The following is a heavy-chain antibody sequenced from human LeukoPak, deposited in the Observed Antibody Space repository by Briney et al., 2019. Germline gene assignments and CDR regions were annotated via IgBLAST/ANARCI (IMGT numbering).Heavy chain of an antibody. D-gene: IGHD3-3*01. Sequence: AGGSLRLSCAASGFTFSSYAMSWVRQAPGKGLEWVSAISGSGGSTYYADSVKGRFTSSRDNSKNTLYLQMNSLRAEDTAVYYCARVEWTTTLIAPDAFDIWGQGTMVTVSS. CDR2: ISGSGGST. V-gene: IGHV3-23*01. CDR3: ARVEWTTTLIAPDAFDI. J-gene: IGHJ3*02. CDR1: GFTFSSYA.